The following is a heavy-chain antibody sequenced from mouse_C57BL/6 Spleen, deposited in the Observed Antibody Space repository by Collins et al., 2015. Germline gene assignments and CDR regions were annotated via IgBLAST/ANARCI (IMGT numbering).Heavy chain of an antibody. D-gene: IGHD1-1*01. V-gene: IGHV1-58*01. J-gene: IGHJ1*03. CDR3: AIYYYGSRRRYFDV. Sequence: EVQLQQSGAELVRPGSSVKMSCRTSGYTFTSYGINWVKQRPGQGLEWIGYIYIGNGYTEYNEKFKGKATLTSDTSSSTAYMQLSSLTSEDSAIYFCAIYYYGSRRRYFDVWGTGTTVTVSS. CDR1: GYTFTSYG. CDR2: IYIGNGYT.